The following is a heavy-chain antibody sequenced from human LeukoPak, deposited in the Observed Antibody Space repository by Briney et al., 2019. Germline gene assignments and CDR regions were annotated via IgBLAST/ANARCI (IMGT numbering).Heavy chain of an antibody. CDR2: INHSGST. J-gene: IGHJ4*02. V-gene: IGHV4-34*01. CDR1: GGSFSDYY. CDR3: ARVVVAVGPDY. Sequence: SETLSPTCAVYGGSFSDYYWSWIRQPPGKGLEWIGEINHSGSTNYNPSLKSRVTISVDTSKNHFSLKLSSVTAADTAVYYCARVVVAVGPDYWGQGTLVTVSS. D-gene: IGHD2-15*01.